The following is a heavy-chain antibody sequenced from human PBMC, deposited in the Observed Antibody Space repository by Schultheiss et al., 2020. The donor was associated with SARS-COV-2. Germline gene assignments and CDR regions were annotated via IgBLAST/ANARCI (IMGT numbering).Heavy chain of an antibody. CDR1: GFTFSSYA. Sequence: GESLKISCAASGFTFSSYAMSWVRQAPGKGLEWVSAISGSGGSTYYADSVKGRFTISRDNSKNTLYLQMNSLRAEDTAVYYCRAGIRFDYWGQGTLVTVSS. D-gene: IGHD6-19*01. J-gene: IGHJ4*02. V-gene: IGHV3-23*01. CDR2: ISGSGGST. CDR3: RAGIRFDY.